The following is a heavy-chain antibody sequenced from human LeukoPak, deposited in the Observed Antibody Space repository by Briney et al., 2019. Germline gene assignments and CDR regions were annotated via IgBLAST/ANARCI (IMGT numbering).Heavy chain of an antibody. D-gene: IGHD5-24*01. Sequence: SVKVSCKASGGTFSSYVISWVRQAPGQGLEWMGRIIPIFGTANYAQKFQGRVTITTDESTSTAYMELSSLRSEDTAVYYCAREMATITVLFDYWGQGTLVTVSS. CDR3: AREMATITVLFDY. CDR1: GGTFSSYV. J-gene: IGHJ4*02. CDR2: IIPIFGTA. V-gene: IGHV1-69*05.